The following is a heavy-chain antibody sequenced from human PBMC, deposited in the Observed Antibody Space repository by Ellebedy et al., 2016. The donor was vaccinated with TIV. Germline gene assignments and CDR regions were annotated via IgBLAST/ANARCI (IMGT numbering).Heavy chain of an antibody. V-gene: IGHV3-7*01. CDR2: INQDGSDK. D-gene: IGHD4-17*01. Sequence: GGSLRLSCAASGFSFRNYWMTWVRQPPGKGLEWVANINQDGSDKYYVDSVKGRFTISRDNAKNSLYLEMNSLRAEDTAVYFCATDGSYGDYLSPAHAFEIWGQGTMVAVSS. CDR1: GFSFRNYW. CDR3: ATDGSYGDYLSPAHAFEI. J-gene: IGHJ3*02.